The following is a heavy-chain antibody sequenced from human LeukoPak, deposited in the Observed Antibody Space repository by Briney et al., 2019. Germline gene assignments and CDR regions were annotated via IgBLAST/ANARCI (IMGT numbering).Heavy chain of an antibody. CDR2: VRYDGSQK. J-gene: IGHJ4*02. D-gene: IGHD1-26*01. Sequence: GGSLRLSCAASGFTFSTYNMNWVRQAPGKGLDWVAFVRYDGSQKYYADSVKGRFTLSRDNSKNTLYLQINSLRAEDTAVFYCAKGGARLHSYYSDYWGQGTLVTVSS. CDR3: AKGGARLHSYYSDY. CDR1: GFTFSTYN. V-gene: IGHV3-30*02.